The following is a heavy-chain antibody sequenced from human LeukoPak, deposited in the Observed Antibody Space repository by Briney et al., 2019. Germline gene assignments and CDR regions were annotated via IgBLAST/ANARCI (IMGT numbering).Heavy chain of an antibody. D-gene: IGHD2-2*01. CDR2: MNPNSGNT. CDR3: ARVPYAGTDYYYMDV. J-gene: IGHJ6*03. V-gene: IGHV1-8*01. CDR1: GYTFTSYD. Sequence: GASVTVSCKASGYTFTSYDISWVRQATGQGLEWMGWMNPNSGNTGYAQKFQGRVTMTRNTSISTAYMELSSLKSEDTAVYYCARVPYAGTDYYYMDVWGKGTTVTISS.